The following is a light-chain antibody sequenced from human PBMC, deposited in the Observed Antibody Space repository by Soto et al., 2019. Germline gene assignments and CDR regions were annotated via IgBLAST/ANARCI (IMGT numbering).Light chain of an antibody. CDR1: SSDVGGYNY. CDR3: LSYAGSYTFTV. J-gene: IGLJ2*01. Sequence: QSVLTQPRSVSGSPGQSVTISCTGTSSDVGGYNYVSWYQQHPGKAPKLMIYDVSKRPSGVPDRFSGSKSGNTASLTISGLQAEDEADYYCLSYAGSYTFTVFGGGTKLTVL. V-gene: IGLV2-11*01. CDR2: DVS.